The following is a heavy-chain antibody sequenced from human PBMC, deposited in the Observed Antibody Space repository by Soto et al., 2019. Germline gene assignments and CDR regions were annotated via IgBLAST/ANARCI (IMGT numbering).Heavy chain of an antibody. CDR3: ARSLLHYDILTGYPLDH. J-gene: IGHJ4*02. CDR1: GYTFTSYA. CDR2: INAGNGNT. V-gene: IGHV1-3*01. Sequence: ASVKVSCKASGYTFTSYAMHWVRQAPGQRLEWMGWINAGNGNTKYSQKFQGRVTITRDTSASTAYMELSSLRSEDTAVYYCARSLLHYDILTGYPLDHWGQGTLVTVSS. D-gene: IGHD3-9*01.